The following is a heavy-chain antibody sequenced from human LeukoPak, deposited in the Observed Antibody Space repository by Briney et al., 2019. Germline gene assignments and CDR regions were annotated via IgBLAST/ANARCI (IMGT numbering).Heavy chain of an antibody. CDR1: GGSFSDYY. V-gene: IGHV4-34*01. D-gene: IGHD6-13*01. Sequence: SETLSLTCAVYGGSFSDYYWTWIRQPPGKGLEWIGEINHSGSTNYNPSLESRVTISVDTSKNQFSVKLRSVTAADSAVYYCARPRSQQLVEGDAFDIWGQGTKVTVSS. CDR3: ARPRSQQLVEGDAFDI. CDR2: INHSGST. J-gene: IGHJ3*02.